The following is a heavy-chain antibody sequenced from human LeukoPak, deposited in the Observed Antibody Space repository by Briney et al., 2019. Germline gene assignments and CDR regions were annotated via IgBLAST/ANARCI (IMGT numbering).Heavy chain of an antibody. CDR2: ISSSGSTI. D-gene: IGHD2-2*03. CDR1: GFTFSDYY. J-gene: IGHJ6*03. CDR3: ARDGHGSNPGYYMDV. Sequence: GGSLRLSCVASGFTFSDYYMSWIRQAPGKGLEWVSYISSSGSTIYYADSVKGRFTISRDNAKNSLYLQVNSLRAEDTAVYYCARDGHGSNPGYYMDVWGKGTTVTVSS. V-gene: IGHV3-11*01.